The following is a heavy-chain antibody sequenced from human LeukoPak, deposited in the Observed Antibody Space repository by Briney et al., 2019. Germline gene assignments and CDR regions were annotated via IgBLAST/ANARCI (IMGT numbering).Heavy chain of an antibody. CDR3: ARGPNYGSRSDYFDY. CDR1: ASTVTDNW. CDR2: MKEDGSEK. D-gene: IGHD3-10*01. V-gene: IGHV3-7*03. J-gene: IGHJ4*02. Sequence: GRCLRLSWAASASTVTDNWASWVSQERREWRGWEANMKEDGSEKYCVDCVKGRFTISRDNAKNSLYLQMNSLRVEDTAVYYCARGPNYGSRSDYFDYWGQGTLVTVSS.